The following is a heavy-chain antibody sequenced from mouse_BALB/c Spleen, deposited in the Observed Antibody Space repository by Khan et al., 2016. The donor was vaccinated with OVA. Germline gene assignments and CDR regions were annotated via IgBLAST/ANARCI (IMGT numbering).Heavy chain of an antibody. CDR1: GYTFTSYY. V-gene: IGHV1S81*02. D-gene: IGHD2-1*01. J-gene: IGHJ3*01. Sequence: QVQLQQPGAELVKPGASVKISCKASGYTFTSYYMYWVKQRPGQGLEWIGGINPSNGGAHFNEKFKNKATLTVDKSSSTAYMQRSSLTSEDSAVYYCARSGYGNPFAYWGQGTLVTGSA. CDR2: INPSNGGA. CDR3: ARSGYGNPFAY.